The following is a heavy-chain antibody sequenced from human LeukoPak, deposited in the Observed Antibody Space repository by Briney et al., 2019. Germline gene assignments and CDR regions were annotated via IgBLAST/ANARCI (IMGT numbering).Heavy chain of an antibody. CDR1: GFTFSSYG. Sequence: GRSLRLSCAASGFTFSSYGMHWVRQAPGKGLEWVAVIWYDGSNKYYADSAKGRFTISRDNSKNTLYLQMNSLRAEDTAVYYCARARGVPAAIPQPSFYDYWGQGTLVTVSS. D-gene: IGHD2-2*02. J-gene: IGHJ4*02. CDR3: ARARGVPAAIPQPSFYDY. CDR2: IWYDGSNK. V-gene: IGHV3-33*01.